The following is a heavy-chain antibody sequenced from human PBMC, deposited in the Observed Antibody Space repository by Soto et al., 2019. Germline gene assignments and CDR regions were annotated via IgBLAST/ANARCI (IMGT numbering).Heavy chain of an antibody. Sequence: PGGSLRLSCAASGFTFSGSSMNWVRQAPGKGLGWISFIDTVSSIMYYADSVKGRFTISRDNAKNSLYLQMDSLRAEDTAMYYCTGGGVSSGPGYGVPLDVWGKGTTVTVSS. J-gene: IGHJ6*04. V-gene: IGHV3-48*01. CDR3: TGGGVSSGPGYGVPLDV. CDR2: IDTVSSIM. CDR1: GFTFSGSS. D-gene: IGHD3-16*01.